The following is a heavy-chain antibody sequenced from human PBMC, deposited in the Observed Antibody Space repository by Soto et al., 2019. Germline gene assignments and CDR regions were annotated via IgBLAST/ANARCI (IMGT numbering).Heavy chain of an antibody. D-gene: IGHD1-26*01. Sequence: GEPLKISRRGSGDSFTNYWIGWVRQMPGKGLEWMGIIYPGDSHAIYSPSFQGQVTMSADKSISTAYLQWSSLKASDTAMYYCARPYSGGPNDPFDVWGQGTMVTV. V-gene: IGHV5-51*01. CDR1: GDSFTNYW. J-gene: IGHJ3*01. CDR3: ARPYSGGPNDPFDV. CDR2: IYPGDSHA.